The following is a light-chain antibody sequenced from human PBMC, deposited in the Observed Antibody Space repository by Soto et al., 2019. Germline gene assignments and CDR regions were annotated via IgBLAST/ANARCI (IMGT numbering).Light chain of an antibody. Sequence: EIMMTQSPATLSVSPGERATLSCRAGQSVSSSLAWYQQKPGQAPRLLIYGASSRATGIPDRFSGSGSGTDFTLTISRLEPEDFALYYCQQHDILPITFGQGTMVDIK. J-gene: IGKJ1*01. CDR3: QQHDILPIT. V-gene: IGKV3-20*01. CDR2: GAS. CDR1: QSVSSS.